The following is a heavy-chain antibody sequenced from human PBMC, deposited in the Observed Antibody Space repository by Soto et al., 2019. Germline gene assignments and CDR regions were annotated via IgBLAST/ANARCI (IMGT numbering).Heavy chain of an antibody. CDR2: IYYSGST. V-gene: IGHV4-31*03. CDR1: GGSISSGGYY. J-gene: IGHJ6*02. CDR3: ARDKVRGVKGQYYGMDV. Sequence: PSETLSLTCTVSGGSISSGGYYWSWIRQHPGKGLEWIGYIYYSGSTYYNPSLKSRVTISVDTSKNQFSLKLSSVTAADTAVYYCARDKVRGVKGQYYGMDVWGQGTTVTVSS. D-gene: IGHD3-10*01.